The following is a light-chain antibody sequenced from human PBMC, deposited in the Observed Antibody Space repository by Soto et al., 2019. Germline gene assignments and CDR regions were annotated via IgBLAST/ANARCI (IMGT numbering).Light chain of an antibody. V-gene: IGKV3-11*01. J-gene: IGKJ4*01. CDR2: DVS. Sequence: EIVLTQSPATLSLSPGERATLSCRASQSISSHLAWYQQKPGQAPRLLMYDVSNRATDIPARFSGSGSGTDFTLTISSLEPEDFAVYYFQQRPNWLLTFGGGTNVEIK. CDR3: QQRPNWLLT. CDR1: QSISSH.